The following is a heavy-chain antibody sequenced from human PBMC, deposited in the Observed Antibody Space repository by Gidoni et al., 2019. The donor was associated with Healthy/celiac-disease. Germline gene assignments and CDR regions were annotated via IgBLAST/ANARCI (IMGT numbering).Heavy chain of an antibody. CDR1: GYTLTELS. J-gene: IGHJ4*02. CDR2: FDPEDGET. Sequence: QVQLVQSGAEVKKPGASVKVPCKISGYTLTELSMHWVRQAPGKGLEWMGGFDPEDGETSYAQKFQGRVTMTEDTSTDTAYMELSSLRSEDTAVYYCATGPAVVGASVYWGQGTLVTVSS. V-gene: IGHV1-24*01. CDR3: ATGPAVVGASVY. D-gene: IGHD1-26*01.